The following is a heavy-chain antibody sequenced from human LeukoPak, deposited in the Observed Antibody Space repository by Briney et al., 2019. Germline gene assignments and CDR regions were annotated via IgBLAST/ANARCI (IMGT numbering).Heavy chain of an antibody. V-gene: IGHV3-43*02. D-gene: IGHD2-15*01. CDR3: AKEIDTLGTNAFDI. CDR2: INEDGGRT. CDR1: GFSFDDYP. Sequence: GVSLRLSCAASGFSFDDYPMHWVRQAPGKGLEWVSLINEDGGRTFYADSVRGRFTISRDSSKNSLYLRMNSLRTEDTALYYCAKEIDTLGTNAFDIWGQETIVTVSS. J-gene: IGHJ3*02.